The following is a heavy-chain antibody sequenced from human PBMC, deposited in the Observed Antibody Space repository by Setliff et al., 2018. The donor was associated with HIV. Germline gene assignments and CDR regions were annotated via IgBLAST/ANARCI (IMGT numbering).Heavy chain of an antibody. D-gene: IGHD2-8*02. CDR2: IKWNGVTT. V-gene: IGHV3-9*01. J-gene: IGHJ4*02. CDR3: AKDVGPLVGPSRSYFDS. Sequence: GGSLRLSCVTSGFNFEDYGMHWVRQIPGKGLEWVAGIKWNGVTTIYAGSVKGRFTISRDNVKKSLFLQMSGLRTEDTAFYFCAKDVGPLVGPSRSYFDSWGQGIPVTVSS. CDR1: GFNFEDYG.